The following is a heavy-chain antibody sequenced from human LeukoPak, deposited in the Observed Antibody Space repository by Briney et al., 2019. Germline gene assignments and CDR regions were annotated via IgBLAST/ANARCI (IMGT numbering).Heavy chain of an antibody. J-gene: IGHJ4*02. CDR2: ISGSGGST. V-gene: IGHV3-23*01. D-gene: IGHD3-3*01. Sequence: PGGSLRLSCAASGFTFSSYAMSWVRQAPGKGLEWVSAISGSGGSTYYADSVKGRFTISRDNSKNTLYLQMNSLRAEDTAVYYCAKDPYDFWSGYPDYWGQGTLVTVSS. CDR1: GFTFSSYA. CDR3: AKDPYDFWSGYPDY.